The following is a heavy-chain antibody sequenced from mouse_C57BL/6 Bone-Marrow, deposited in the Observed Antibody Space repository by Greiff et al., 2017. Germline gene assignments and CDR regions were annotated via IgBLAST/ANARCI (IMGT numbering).Heavy chain of an antibody. V-gene: IGHV1-55*01. J-gene: IGHJ4*01. CDR1: GYTFTGDC. Sequence: QVQLQQSGAELVKPGASVKMSCKASGYTFTGDCMPWVKQRPGQGLEWIGDIDPGSGGTNYNSKFQGKATITADTSSNTAYLQLSSLTSEDSAVYYCARGSAFCPMDYGGQGPSAIV. CDR2: IDPGSGGT. CDR3: ARGSAFCPMDY.